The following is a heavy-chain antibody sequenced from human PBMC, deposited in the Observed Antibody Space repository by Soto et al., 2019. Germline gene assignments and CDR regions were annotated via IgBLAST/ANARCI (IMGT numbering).Heavy chain of an antibody. D-gene: IGHD4-17*01. J-gene: IGHJ6*02. CDR2: KWYEGINK. CDR1: GFTFSSYG. Sequence: QVQVVESWGGVVQPGRSLRLSCAASGFTFSSYGMHWFRQAPVKGLEWAAVKWYEGINKYYADSVKGRFTISRDNSKKTLYLQMNRLRAEDTSVYYCARDHPHDYGDYEYYYYYGMDVWGQGTTVTVSS. CDR3: ARDHPHDYGDYEYYYYYGMDV. V-gene: IGHV3-33*01.